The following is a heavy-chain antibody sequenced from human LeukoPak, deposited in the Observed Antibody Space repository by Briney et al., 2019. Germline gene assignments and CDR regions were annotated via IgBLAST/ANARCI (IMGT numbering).Heavy chain of an antibody. CDR1: AFDFTIYD. CDR2: ISSSSDII. D-gene: IGHD3-10*01. Sequence: GGSLRLSCAASAFDFTIYDMNWVRQAPGKGLEWLSYISSSSDIIHYADSVKGRFTISRDNAKNSLYLQMNSLGAEDTAVYYCASMVRGATGDYWGQGTLVTVSS. J-gene: IGHJ4*02. CDR3: ASMVRGATGDY. V-gene: IGHV3-48*01.